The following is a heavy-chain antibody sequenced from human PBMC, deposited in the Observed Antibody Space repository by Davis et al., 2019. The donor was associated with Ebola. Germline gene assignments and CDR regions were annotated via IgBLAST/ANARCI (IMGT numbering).Heavy chain of an antibody. CDR2: FDPEDGET. V-gene: IGHV1-24*01. J-gene: IGHJ4*02. D-gene: IGHD6-13*01. CDR1: GYTLTELS. Sequence: AASVKVSCKVSGYTLTELSMHWVRQAPGKGLEWMGGFDPEDGETIYAQKFQGRVTITRDTSASTAYMELSSLRSEDTAVYYCARYSSSWSAIDYWGQGTLVTVSS. CDR3: ARYSSSWSAIDY.